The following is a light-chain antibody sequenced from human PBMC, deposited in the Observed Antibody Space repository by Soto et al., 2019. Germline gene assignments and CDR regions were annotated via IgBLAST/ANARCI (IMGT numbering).Light chain of an antibody. V-gene: IGLV2-14*01. CDR1: ISDVGGYNY. CDR2: EVS. J-gene: IGLJ1*01. CDR3: SSYTSSSTF. Sequence: QSVLTQPSSLSGSPGQSITISCTGTISDVGGYNYVSWYQQHPGKAPKLMIYEVSNRPSGVSNRFSGSKSGNTASLTISGLQAEDEADYYCSSYTSSSTFFGTGTKVTVL.